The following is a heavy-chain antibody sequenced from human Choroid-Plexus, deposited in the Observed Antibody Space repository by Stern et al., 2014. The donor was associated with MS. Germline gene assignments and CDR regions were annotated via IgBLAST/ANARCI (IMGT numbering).Heavy chain of an antibody. J-gene: IGHJ5*02. D-gene: IGHD1-1*01. CDR2: VSYDGSNK. V-gene: IGHV3-30*18. CDR1: GFTFGRCA. CDR3: AKDRRYLTYFFDH. Sequence: VQLVESGGGVVQPGRPLRLSCVASGFTFGRCAMHWVRQAPGKGLEWVAGVSYDGSNKYYADSVKGRFTISRDNYQNTLYMQMSSLRPEDTAVYYCAKDRRYLTYFFDHWGQGSLVTVSS.